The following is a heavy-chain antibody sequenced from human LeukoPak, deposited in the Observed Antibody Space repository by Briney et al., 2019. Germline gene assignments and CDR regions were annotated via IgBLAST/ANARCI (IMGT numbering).Heavy chain of an antibody. J-gene: IGHJ4*02. CDR3: ARGTTVTWKPVDF. Sequence: GGSLRLSCAASGFTFSSYSMSWVRQAPGKGLEWVSTLGNSGGTTYYADSVKGRFTISRDNSKNTLYLQMNSLGAEDTAVYYCARGTTVTWKPVDFWGQGTLVTVSS. CDR2: LGNSGGTT. CDR1: GFTFSSYS. V-gene: IGHV3-23*01. D-gene: IGHD4-11*01.